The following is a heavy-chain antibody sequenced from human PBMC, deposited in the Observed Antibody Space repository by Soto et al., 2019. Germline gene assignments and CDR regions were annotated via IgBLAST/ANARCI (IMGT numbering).Heavy chain of an antibody. D-gene: IGHD3-10*01. J-gene: IGHJ4*02. Sequence: PSETLSLTCXVXCGSISSYYWSWIRQPPGKGLEWIGYIYYSGSTNYNPSLKSRVTISVDTSKNQFSLKLSSVAAADTAVYYCARRYGSSLDYWGQGTLVTVSS. CDR1: CGSISSYY. V-gene: IGHV4-59*08. CDR2: IYYSGST. CDR3: ARRYGSSLDY.